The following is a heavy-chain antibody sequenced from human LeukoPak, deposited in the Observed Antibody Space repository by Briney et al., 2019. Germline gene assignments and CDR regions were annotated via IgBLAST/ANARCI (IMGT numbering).Heavy chain of an antibody. Sequence: GGSLRLSCAASGFTVSSNYMSWVRQAPGKGLEWVSVIYSGGSTYYADSVKGRFTISRDNSKNTLYLQMNSLRAEDTAVYYCARAGTWYYDSSGYYFDYWGQGTLVTVSS. CDR3: ARAGTWYYDSSGYYFDY. CDR2: IYSGGST. V-gene: IGHV3-53*01. D-gene: IGHD3-22*01. CDR1: GFTVSSNY. J-gene: IGHJ4*02.